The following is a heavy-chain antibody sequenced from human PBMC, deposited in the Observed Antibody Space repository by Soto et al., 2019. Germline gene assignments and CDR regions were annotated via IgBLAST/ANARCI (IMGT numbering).Heavy chain of an antibody. J-gene: IGHJ3*02. V-gene: IGHV3-72*01. Sequence: GGSLRLSCAASGFTFSDHYMDWVRQAPGKGLEGVARSRNKANSYTTEYAAPVKGRVTISRDDSKNSLYLQMNSLKTEDTAVYYCARGIAVAPGAFDIWGQGTMVTVSS. D-gene: IGHD6-19*01. CDR1: GFTFSDHY. CDR3: ARGIAVAPGAFDI. CDR2: SRNKANSYTT.